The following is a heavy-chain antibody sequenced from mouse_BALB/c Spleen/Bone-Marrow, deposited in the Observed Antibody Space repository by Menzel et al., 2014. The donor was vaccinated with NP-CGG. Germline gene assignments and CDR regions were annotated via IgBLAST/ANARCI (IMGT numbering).Heavy chain of an antibody. CDR1: GYAFTNYW. D-gene: IGHD3-3*01. CDR2: IYPGSGNT. CDR3: AGDVAY. Sequence: VQLQESGAELVRPGPSLTISCNASGYAFTNYWLGWVKQRPGHGLQWIGGIYPGSGNTYYNEKFKSKATLTADTSSSTAFTHDSTRTSEDAAVYFGAGDVAYWGQGTLVTVSS. V-gene: IGHV1-63*02. J-gene: IGHJ3*01.